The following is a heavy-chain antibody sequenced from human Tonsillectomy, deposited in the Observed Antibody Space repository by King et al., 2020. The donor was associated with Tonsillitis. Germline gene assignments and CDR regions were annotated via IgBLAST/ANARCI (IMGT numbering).Heavy chain of an antibody. CDR3: ARGSRLGISYFDY. V-gene: IGHV4-39*01. D-gene: IGHD3-22*01. Sequence: QLQESGPGLVKPSETLSLTCTVSGGSISSSSYYWGWIRQPPGKGLEWIGSIYYSGSTYYNPSLKSRVNMYVDTSNNQFSLKLSSVTAADTAVYYCARGSRLGISYFDYWGQGTLVTVSS. CDR1: GGSISSSSYY. CDR2: IYYSGST. J-gene: IGHJ4*02.